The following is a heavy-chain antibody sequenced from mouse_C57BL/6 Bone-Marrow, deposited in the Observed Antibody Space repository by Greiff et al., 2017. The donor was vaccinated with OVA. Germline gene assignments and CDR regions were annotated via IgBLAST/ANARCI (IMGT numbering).Heavy chain of an antibody. V-gene: IGHV1-82*01. D-gene: IGHD2-2*01. CDR2: IYPGDGDT. CDR1: GYAFSSSW. J-gene: IGHJ2*01. Sequence: VQLQQSGPELVKPGASVKLSCKASGYAFSSSWMNWVKQRPGQGLEWIGRIYPGDGDTNYNGKFKGKATLTADKSSSPAYMQLSSLTSEDSAVYFCARHWDGYDASYFDYWGQGTTLTVSS. CDR3: ARHWDGYDASYFDY.